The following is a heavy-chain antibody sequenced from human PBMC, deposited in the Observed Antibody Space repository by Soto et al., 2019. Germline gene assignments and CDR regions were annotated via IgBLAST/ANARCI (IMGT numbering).Heavy chain of an antibody. CDR3: ARLQCTNGVCYTGHDAFDI. D-gene: IGHD2-8*01. V-gene: IGHV1-3*01. CDR1: GYTFTSYA. CDR2: INAGNGNT. Sequence: ASVKVSCKASGYTFTSYAMHWVRQAPGQRLEWMGWINAGNGNTKYSQKFQGRVTITRDTSASTVYMELSSLRSEDTAVYYCARLQCTNGVCYTGHDAFDIWAQGTMVTVSS. J-gene: IGHJ3*02.